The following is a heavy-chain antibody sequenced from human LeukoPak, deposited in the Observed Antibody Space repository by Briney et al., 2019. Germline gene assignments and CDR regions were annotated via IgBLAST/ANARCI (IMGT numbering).Heavy chain of an antibody. Sequence: PSETLSLTCAVYGGSFSGYYWSWIRQPPGKGLEWIGEINHSGSTNYNPSLKSRVTISVDTSKNQFSLKLSSVTAADTAAYYCARGRSSGWTNYFDYWGQGTLVTVSS. J-gene: IGHJ4*02. CDR3: ARGRSSGWTNYFDY. D-gene: IGHD6-19*01. CDR2: INHSGST. CDR1: GGSFSGYY. V-gene: IGHV4-34*01.